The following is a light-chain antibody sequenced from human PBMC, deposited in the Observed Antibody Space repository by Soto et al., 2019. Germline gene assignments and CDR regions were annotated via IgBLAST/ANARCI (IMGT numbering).Light chain of an antibody. J-gene: IGKJ1*01. CDR1: QGIRNA. CDR2: PAS. V-gene: IGKV1-17*01. Sequence: DIQMTQSPSSLSASVGDRVTITCRASQGIRNALDWFQQKPAKAPERRIYPASSLQSGVPSRFSGSGPGTEFTLTISALQAEDCATAYGLPYNSYPWTFGRATKVEIK. CDR3: LPYNSYPWT.